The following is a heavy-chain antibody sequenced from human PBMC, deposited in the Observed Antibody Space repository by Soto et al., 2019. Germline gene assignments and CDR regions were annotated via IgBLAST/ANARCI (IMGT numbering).Heavy chain of an antibody. CDR3: AKAVYSGSYFDY. J-gene: IGHJ4*02. CDR2: ISYDENNK. V-gene: IGHV3-30*18. D-gene: IGHD1-26*01. Sequence: QVQLVESGGGVVQPGRSLRLSCAASGFTFSSYGMHWVRQAPGKGLEWVAVISYDENNKYYADSVKGRFTISRDNSKNTLYLQMNSLGAEDTAVYYCAKAVYSGSYFDYWGQGTLVTVSS. CDR1: GFTFSSYG.